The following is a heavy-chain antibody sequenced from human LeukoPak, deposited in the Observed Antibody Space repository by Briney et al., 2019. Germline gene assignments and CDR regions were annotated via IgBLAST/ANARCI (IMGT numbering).Heavy chain of an antibody. CDR1: GFTFNNYG. J-gene: IGHJ4*02. D-gene: IGHD4-17*01. Sequence: GGSLGLSCAASGFTFNNYGMHWVRQAPGKGLECVALISNDGSKKYYAGSAKGRFTISRDNSRNTVFLEMNSLRGDDTAVYFCARDWGRGDSKYLDFWGQGTLVTVSS. CDR3: ARDWGRGDSKYLDF. V-gene: IGHV3-30*03. CDR2: ISNDGSKK.